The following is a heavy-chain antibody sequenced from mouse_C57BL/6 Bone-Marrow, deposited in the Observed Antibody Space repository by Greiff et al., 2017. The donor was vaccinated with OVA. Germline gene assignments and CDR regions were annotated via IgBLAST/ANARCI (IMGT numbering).Heavy chain of an antibody. Sequence: VQLQQPGAELVMPGASVKLSCKASGYTFTSYWMHWVKQRPGQGLEWIGEIDPSDSYTNYNQKFKGKSTLTVDKSSSTAYMQLSSLTSEDSAVYYCARSAYSRNYFDYWGQGTTLTVSS. D-gene: IGHD2-10*01. CDR3: ARSAYSRNYFDY. CDR2: IDPSDSYT. V-gene: IGHV1-69*01. J-gene: IGHJ2*01. CDR1: GYTFTSYW.